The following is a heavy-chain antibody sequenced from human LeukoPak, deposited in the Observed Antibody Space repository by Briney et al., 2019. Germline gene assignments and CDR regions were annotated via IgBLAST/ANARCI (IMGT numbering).Heavy chain of an antibody. CDR2: INHSGST. V-gene: IGHV4-34*01. CDR1: GGSFSAYY. D-gene: IGHD6-13*01. J-gene: IGHJ5*02. Sequence: PSETLSLTCAVYGGSFSAYYWSWIRQPPGKGREWIGEINHSGSTNYNPSHKSRVTISVDTSKNQFYLKLSSVTAADTAVYYCAREGRQYSSSWYCHLYNWFDPWGQGTLVTVSS. CDR3: AREGRQYSSSWYCHLYNWFDP.